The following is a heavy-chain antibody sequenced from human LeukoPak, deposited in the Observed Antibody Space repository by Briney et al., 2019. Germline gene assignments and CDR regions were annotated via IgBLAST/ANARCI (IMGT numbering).Heavy chain of an antibody. CDR1: GYSISSGYY. CDR2: IYHSGST. V-gene: IGHV4-38-2*01. CDR3: SRKRWFGELFLFDY. Sequence: SSETLSLTCAVSGYSISSGYYWGWIRQPPGKGLEWIGSIYHSGSTYYNSSLKSRVTISVDTSKNQFSLKLSSVTAADTAVYYCSRKRWFGELFLFDYWGQGTLVTVSS. D-gene: IGHD3-10*01. J-gene: IGHJ4*02.